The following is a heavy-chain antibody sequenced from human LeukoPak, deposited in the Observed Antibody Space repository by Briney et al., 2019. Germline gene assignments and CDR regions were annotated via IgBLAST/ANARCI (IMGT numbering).Heavy chain of an antibody. CDR2: LSSSSSYI. Sequence: GGSLRLSCAASGFTFSSYSMNWVRQAPGKGLEWVSSLSSSSSYIHYADSVKGRFTISRDNAKNSLHLQMNSLRAEDTAVYYCAREKGSSWYGYYFDYWGQGTLVTVSS. CDR3: AREKGSSWYGYYFDY. V-gene: IGHV3-21*01. D-gene: IGHD6-13*01. CDR1: GFTFSSYS. J-gene: IGHJ4*02.